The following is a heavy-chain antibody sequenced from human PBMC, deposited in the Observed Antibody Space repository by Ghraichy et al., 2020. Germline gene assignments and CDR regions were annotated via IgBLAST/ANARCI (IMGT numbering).Heavy chain of an antibody. CDR3: ARGLGTLYYYYGMDV. J-gene: IGHJ6*02. Sequence: ASVKVSCKASGYTFTSYDINWVRQATGQGLEWMGWMNPNSGNTGYAQKFQGSVTMTRNTSISTAYMELSSLRSEDTAVYYCARGLGTLYYYYGMDVWGQGTTVTVSS. CDR2: MNPNSGNT. V-gene: IGHV1-8*01. D-gene: IGHD1-1*01. CDR1: GYTFTSYD.